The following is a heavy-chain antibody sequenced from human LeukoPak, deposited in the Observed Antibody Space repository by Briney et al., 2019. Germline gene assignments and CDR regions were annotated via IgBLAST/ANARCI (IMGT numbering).Heavy chain of an antibody. CDR1: GFTFSSYA. CDR3: ARASDIVVVPAAMGY. V-gene: IGHV3-30-3*01. CDR2: ISYDGSNK. D-gene: IGHD2-2*01. J-gene: IGHJ4*02. Sequence: GGSLRLSCAASGFTFSSYAMHWVRRAPGKGLEWVAVISYDGSNKYYADSVKGRFTISRDNSKNTLYLQMNSLRAEDTAVYYCARASDIVVVPAAMGYWGQGTLVTVSS.